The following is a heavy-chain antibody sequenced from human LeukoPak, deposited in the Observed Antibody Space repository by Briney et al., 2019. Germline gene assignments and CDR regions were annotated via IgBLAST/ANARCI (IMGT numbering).Heavy chain of an antibody. J-gene: IGHJ6*03. CDR2: INPNSGGT. D-gene: IGHD3-3*01. V-gene: IGHV1-2*02. CDR1: GYTFTGYY. Sequence: GASVKVSCKASGYTFTGYYMHWVRQAPGQGLEWMGWINPNSGGTNYAQKFQGRVTMTRDTSISTAYMELSRLRSDDTAVYYCARDLQYYDFWSGYSPDYYMDIWGKGTTVTVSS. CDR3: ARDLQYYDFWSGYSPDYYMDI.